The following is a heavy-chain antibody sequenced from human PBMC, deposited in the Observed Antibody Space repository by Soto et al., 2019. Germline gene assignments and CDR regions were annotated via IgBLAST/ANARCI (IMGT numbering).Heavy chain of an antibody. CDR1: GDAISITSYY. CDR3: ASTKDETLYFDY. D-gene: IGHD2-15*01. V-gene: IGHV4-39*01. Sequence: QLQLQESGPGLVKPSETLSLTCTVSGDAISITSYYWGWVRQPPGKGLECIGSIHYSGRTPSIPSLQSRLTISGDAPKQQFALQLRSVTAADTAVYYCASTKDETLYFDYWGQGTLVTVSS. CDR2: IHYSGRT. J-gene: IGHJ4*02.